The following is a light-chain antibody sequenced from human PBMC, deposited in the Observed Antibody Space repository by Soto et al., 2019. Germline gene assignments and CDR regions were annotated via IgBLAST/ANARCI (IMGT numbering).Light chain of an antibody. CDR2: DAS. J-gene: IGKJ4*01. CDR3: KQYNNWPLT. Sequence: ETVMTQSPATLSVSPGDRATLSCRASQSVSYNLAWYQQKPGQAPRLLIYDASTRATGIPARFSGSASGTEFTLTISSLLSEDFAVYYCKQYNNWPLTFGGGTKVEMK. CDR1: QSVSYN. V-gene: IGKV3D-15*01.